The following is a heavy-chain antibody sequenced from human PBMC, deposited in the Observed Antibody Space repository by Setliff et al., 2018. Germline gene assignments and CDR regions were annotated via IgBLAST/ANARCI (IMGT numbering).Heavy chain of an antibody. CDR2: IFQSGIT. V-gene: IGHV4-38-2*01. D-gene: IGHD5-12*01. Sequence: PSETLSLTCAVSGFSITNGYYWDWIRQSPGKQLEWIGNIFQSGITFYNPSLKSRVTISLDSSQNQFSLKLRSVTAADTAVYFCARVGGLLVATMPFDYWGPGTLVTVSS. CDR3: ARVGGLLVATMPFDY. J-gene: IGHJ4*02. CDR1: GFSITNGYY.